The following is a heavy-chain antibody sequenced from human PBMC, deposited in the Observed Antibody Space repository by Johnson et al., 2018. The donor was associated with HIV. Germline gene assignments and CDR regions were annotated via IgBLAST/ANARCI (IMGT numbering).Heavy chain of an antibody. Sequence: VPLVESGGGLVQPGGSLRLSCAASGFTVSSNYMSWVRQAPGKGLEWVSVIYSGGSTGYADSVKGRFTISRDNSKNTLYLQMNSLRAEDTAVYYCAKGPQGIATPDAFDIWGQGTMVTVSS. CDR2: IYSGGST. D-gene: IGHD2-21*01. J-gene: IGHJ3*02. CDR1: GFTVSSNY. V-gene: IGHV3-66*02. CDR3: AKGPQGIATPDAFDI.